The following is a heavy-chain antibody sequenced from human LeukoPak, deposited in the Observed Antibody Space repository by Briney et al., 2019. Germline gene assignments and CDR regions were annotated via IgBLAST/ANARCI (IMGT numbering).Heavy chain of an antibody. CDR3: ARDSSSQNHYYYYGMDV. Sequence: GGSLRLSCAASGFTVNSNYMSWVRQAPGKGLEWVSVIYSGGSTYYADSVKGRFTISRDNSKNTLYLQMNSLRAEDTAVYYCARDSSSQNHYYYYGMDVWGQGTTVTVSS. V-gene: IGHV3-66*01. D-gene: IGHD6-13*01. CDR1: GFTVNSNY. CDR2: IYSGGST. J-gene: IGHJ6*02.